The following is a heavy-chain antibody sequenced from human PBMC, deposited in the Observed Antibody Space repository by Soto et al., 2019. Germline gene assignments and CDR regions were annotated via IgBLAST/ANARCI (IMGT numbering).Heavy chain of an antibody. CDR2: IYPSGMP. D-gene: IGHD5-18*01. J-gene: IGHJ4*02. Sequence: QLQLQESGSRLVTPSHTLSLTCTVSGGSISNAAYSWSWIRQPPGKGLEWIGYIYPSGMPFYNPSLRSRVTISIDRSNDQFSLNLKSVTAADTAVYYCARERGGYGLFDSWGQGTLVTVSS. CDR1: GGSISNAAYS. CDR3: ARERGGYGLFDS. V-gene: IGHV4-30-2*01.